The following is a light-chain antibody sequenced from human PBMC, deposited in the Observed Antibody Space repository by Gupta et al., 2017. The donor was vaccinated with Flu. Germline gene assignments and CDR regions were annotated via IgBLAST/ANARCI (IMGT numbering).Light chain of an antibody. CDR1: SSDVGGYNY. CDR2: EVS. Sequence: QSALTQPASVSGSPGQSLTISCTGTSSDVGGYNYVSWYQQHPGKAPKLMIYEVSNRPSGVSNRFSCSKSGNAASLTISMLQAEDEADYYCSSYTSSSTLYVFGTGTKVTVL. J-gene: IGLJ1*01. CDR3: SSYTSSSTLYV. V-gene: IGLV2-14*01.